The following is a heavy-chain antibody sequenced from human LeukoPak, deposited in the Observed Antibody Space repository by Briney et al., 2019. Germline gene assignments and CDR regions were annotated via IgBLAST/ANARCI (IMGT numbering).Heavy chain of an antibody. J-gene: IGHJ5*02. V-gene: IGHV1-8*03. Sequence: ASVKVSCKASGYTFTSYDINWVRQATGQGLEWMGWMNPNSGNTGYAQKFQGRVTITRNTSISTAYMELSSLRSEDTAVYYCARGAKDIVVVPAASNWFDPWGQGTLVTVSS. CDR1: GYTFTSYD. CDR3: ARGAKDIVVVPAASNWFDP. CDR2: MNPNSGNT. D-gene: IGHD2-2*01.